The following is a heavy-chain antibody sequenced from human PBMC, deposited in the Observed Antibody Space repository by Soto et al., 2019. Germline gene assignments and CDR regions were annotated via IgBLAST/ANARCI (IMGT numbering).Heavy chain of an antibody. J-gene: IGHJ4*02. D-gene: IGHD3-9*01. V-gene: IGHV4-59*01. CDR3: ARMNYDILTGSPYYFDY. CDR1: GGSISSYY. CDR2: IYYSGST. Sequence: SETLSLTCTVSGGSISSYYWSWIRQPPGKGLEWIGYIYYSGSTNYNPSLKSRVTISVDTSKNQFSLKLSSVTAADTAVYYCARMNYDILTGSPYYFDYWGQGTLVTVSS.